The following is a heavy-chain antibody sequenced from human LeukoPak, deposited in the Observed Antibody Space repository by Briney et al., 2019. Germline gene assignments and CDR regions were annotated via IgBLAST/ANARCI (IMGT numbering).Heavy chain of an antibody. J-gene: IGHJ2*01. V-gene: IGHV4-30-2*01. D-gene: IGHD5-12*01. CDR1: GGSISSGGYY. CDR2: IYHSGST. CDR3: ARAPGYSGYGEAYWYFDL. Sequence: PSETLSLTCTVSGGSISSGGYYWSWIRQPPGKGLEWIGYIYHSGSTFYNPSLKSRVTISVDRSKNQFSLKLTSVTAADTAVYYCARAPGYSGYGEAYWYFDLWGRGTLVTVSS.